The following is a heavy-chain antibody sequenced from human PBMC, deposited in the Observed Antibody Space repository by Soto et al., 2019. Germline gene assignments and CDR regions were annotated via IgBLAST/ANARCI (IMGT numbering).Heavy chain of an antibody. CDR1: GFTFTTFD. J-gene: IGHJ4*02. D-gene: IGHD5-12*01. V-gene: IGHV3-23*01. Sequence: EVQLLESGGGLVQPGASLRLSCAASGFTFTTFDMSWARQAPGKGLEWVSVVRGRDGSTSYADSLKGRFTISKDSSKNTLYLQMNSLRAEDTALYYCAKGAWLDYWGQGTLGTVSS. CDR2: VRGRDGST. CDR3: AKGAWLDY.